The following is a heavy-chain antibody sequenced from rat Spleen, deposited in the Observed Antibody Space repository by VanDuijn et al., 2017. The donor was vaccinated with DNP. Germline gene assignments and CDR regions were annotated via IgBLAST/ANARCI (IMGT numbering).Heavy chain of an antibody. Sequence: EVHLVGSGGGLVQPGRSLKLSCVASGFTFSDYYMAWVRQAPTKGLEWVAYISYNGDTYYRDSVKGRFTISRDIAKSTLYLQMNSLRSEDMATYYCARHVLPLRIWDYWGQGVMVTVSS. CDR1: GFTFSDYY. CDR2: ISYNGDT. CDR3: ARHVLPLRIWDY. D-gene: IGHD1-6*01. J-gene: IGHJ2*01. V-gene: IGHV5-22*01.